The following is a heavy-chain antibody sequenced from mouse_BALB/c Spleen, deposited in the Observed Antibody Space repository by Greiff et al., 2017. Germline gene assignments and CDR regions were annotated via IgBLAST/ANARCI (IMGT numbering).Heavy chain of an antibody. Sequence: QVQLQQPGAELVKPGASVKLSCKASGYTFTSYWMHWVKQRPGQGLEWIGEIDPSDSYTNYNQKFKGKATLTVDKSSSTAYMQLSSLTSEDSAVYYCARDWDGGAYWGQGTPVTVSA. CDR3: ARDWDGGAY. J-gene: IGHJ3*01. D-gene: IGHD4-1*01. CDR2: IDPSDSYT. CDR1: GYTFTSYW. V-gene: IGHV1-69*02.